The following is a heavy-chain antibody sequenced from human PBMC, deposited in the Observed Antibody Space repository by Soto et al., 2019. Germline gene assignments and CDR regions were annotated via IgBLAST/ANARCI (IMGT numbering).Heavy chain of an antibody. Sequence: EVHLVESGGVVVQPGGSLRLSCAASGFTFEDYSMHWVRQAPGKGLDWVSLINWDGSNTYYADSVKGRFTISRDNTQNSLYLQMNSLSTEDTALYYCAKVVTRQSWNDGLDYWGQGTLVTVSS. V-gene: IGHV3-43*01. D-gene: IGHD1-1*01. J-gene: IGHJ4*02. CDR1: GFTFEDYS. CDR2: INWDGSNT. CDR3: AKVVTRQSWNDGLDY.